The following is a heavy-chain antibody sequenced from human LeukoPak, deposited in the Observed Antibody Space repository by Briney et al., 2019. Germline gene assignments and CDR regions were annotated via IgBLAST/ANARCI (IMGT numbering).Heavy chain of an antibody. V-gene: IGHV4-59*12. J-gene: IGHJ4*02. CDR1: GGSISSYY. CDR3: ARDRGPAAGYLIDY. D-gene: IGHD6-13*01. CDR2: IYYSGST. Sequence: NPSETLSLTCTVSGGSISSYYWSWIRQPPGKGLEWIGYIYYSGSTNYNPSLKSRVTISVDTSKNQFSLKLSSVTAADTAVYYCARDRGPAAGYLIDYWGQGTLVTVSS.